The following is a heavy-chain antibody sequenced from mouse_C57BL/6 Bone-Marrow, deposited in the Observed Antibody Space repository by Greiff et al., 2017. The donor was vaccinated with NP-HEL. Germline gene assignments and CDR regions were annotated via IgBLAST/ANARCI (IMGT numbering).Heavy chain of an antibody. CDR1: GFPIPSGYY. V-gene: IGHV12-3*01. Sequence: VQLVESGPGLVKPSQSLFLTCSITGFPIPSGYYWIWIRQSPGTPLEWMGYITHSGETFYNPSLQSPISITRETSKNQFFLQLNSVTTEDTAMYYCAGDYDGYWYFDVWGTGTTVTVSS. CDR3: AGDYDGYWYFDV. CDR2: ITHSGET. D-gene: IGHD2-3*01. J-gene: IGHJ1*03.